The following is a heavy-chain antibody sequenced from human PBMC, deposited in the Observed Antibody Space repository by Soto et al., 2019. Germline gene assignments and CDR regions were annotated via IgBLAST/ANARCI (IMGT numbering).Heavy chain of an antibody. J-gene: IGHJ3*02. Sequence: QVQLQESGPGLVKPSETLSLTCTVSGGSISSYYWSWIRQPPGKGLEWIGYIYYSGSTNYNPSLKSRVTISVDTSKNQFSLKLSSVTAADTAVYYCARDAVGYCSGGSCYFDAFDIWGQGTMVTVSS. CDR1: GGSISSYY. V-gene: IGHV4-59*01. D-gene: IGHD2-15*01. CDR2: IYYSGST. CDR3: ARDAVGYCSGGSCYFDAFDI.